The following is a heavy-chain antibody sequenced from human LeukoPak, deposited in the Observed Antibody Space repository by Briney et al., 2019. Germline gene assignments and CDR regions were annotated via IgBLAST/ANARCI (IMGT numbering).Heavy chain of an antibody. CDR2: IYYSGSA. V-gene: IGHV4-59*01. D-gene: IGHD5-24*01. J-gene: IGHJ4*02. Sequence: SETLSLTCTVSGGSISSYYWSWIRQPPGKGLEWIGYIYYSGSANYNPSLKSRVTISVDTSKNQFSLRLSSVTAADTAVYYCARGRDGYNYNYWGQGTLVTVSS. CDR1: GGSISSYY. CDR3: ARGRDGYNYNY.